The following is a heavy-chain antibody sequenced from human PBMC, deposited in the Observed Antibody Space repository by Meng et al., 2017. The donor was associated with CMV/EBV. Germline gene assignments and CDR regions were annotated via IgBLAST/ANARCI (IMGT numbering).Heavy chain of an antibody. J-gene: IGHJ1*01. CDR2: ITPLFGTS. CDR3: AREKITSRFAYFHH. CDR1: GGTFSSYS. Sequence: QIQLVQSGAEVKKPGSSVKVSCKASGGTFSSYSISWVRQAPGQGLEWMGAITPLFGTSTYAEKFQGRVMITADESTSTAYMELSSLKSDDTAVYYCAREKITSRFAYFHHWGQGTLVTVSS. V-gene: IGHV1-69*01. D-gene: IGHD1-20*01.